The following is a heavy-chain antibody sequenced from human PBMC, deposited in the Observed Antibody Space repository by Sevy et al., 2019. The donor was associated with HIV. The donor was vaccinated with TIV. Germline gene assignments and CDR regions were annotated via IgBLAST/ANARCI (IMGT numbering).Heavy chain of an antibody. CDR1: GFTFSSYA. J-gene: IGHJ4*02. D-gene: IGHD2-2*01. CDR3: AKADGVVPAARRQYYCDY. CDR2: ISGSGGST. Sequence: GGSLRLSCAASGFTFSSYAMSWVRQAPGKGLEWVSAISGSGGSTYYADSVKGRFTISRDNSKNTLYLQRNSLRTEETAVYYCAKADGVVPAARRQYYCDYWGQGTLVTVSS. V-gene: IGHV3-23*01.